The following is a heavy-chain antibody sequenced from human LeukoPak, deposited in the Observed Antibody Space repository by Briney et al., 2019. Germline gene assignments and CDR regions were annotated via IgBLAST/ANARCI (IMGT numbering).Heavy chain of an antibody. J-gene: IGHJ5*02. D-gene: IGHD3-16*01. CDR1: GGSIRSSYYY. Sequence: KPSETLSLTCTVSGGSIRSSYYYWGWLRQPPGKGLEGIGSIYDSGSTYYNPSLKSRVTISVDTSKNQFSLKLNSLTAAAPAVYYCARNYGPWGQGTLVTVSS. V-gene: IGHV4-39*01. CDR2: IYDSGST. CDR3: ARNYGP.